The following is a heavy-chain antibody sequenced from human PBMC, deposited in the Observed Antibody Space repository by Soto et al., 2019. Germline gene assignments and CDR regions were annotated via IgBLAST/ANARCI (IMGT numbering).Heavy chain of an antibody. CDR2: MFYSGLT. CDR3: APLSVSLSGPYGIHV. Sequence: SETLSLTCSVSGYSVTSSDYYWAWIRQPPGKGLEWIGGMFYSGLTYYNPSLKSRVTLSVDTSKNQFSVRLNSVTAADTAVYYCAPLSVSLSGPYGIHVWGQGTTVTVSS. V-gene: IGHV4-39*01. J-gene: IGHJ6*02. CDR1: GYSVTSSDYY. D-gene: IGHD2-15*01.